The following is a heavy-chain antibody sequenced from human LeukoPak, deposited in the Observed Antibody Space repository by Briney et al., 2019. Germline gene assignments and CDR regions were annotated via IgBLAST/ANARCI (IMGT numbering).Heavy chain of an antibody. J-gene: IGHJ3*02. CDR3: AKVLYVVVTGDAFDI. D-gene: IGHD2-21*02. Sequence: PAGGSLRLSCAASGFTFSSYAMSWVRQAPGKGLEWVSAISGSGGSTYYADSVKGRFTISRDNSKNTLYLQMDSLRAEDTAVYYCAKVLYVVVTGDAFDIWGQGTMVTVSS. CDR2: ISGSGGST. CDR1: GFTFSSYA. V-gene: IGHV3-23*01.